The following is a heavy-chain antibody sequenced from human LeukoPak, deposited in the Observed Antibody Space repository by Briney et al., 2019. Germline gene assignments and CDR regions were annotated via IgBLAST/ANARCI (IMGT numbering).Heavy chain of an antibody. D-gene: IGHD1-14*01. Sequence: GGSLRLSCAASGFTFDDYAMHWVRQAPGKGLEWVSGISWNSGSIGYADSVKGRFTISRDNAKNSLYLQMNSLRAEDTALYYCARENWYKFDYWGQGTLVTVSS. CDR1: GFTFDDYA. CDR3: ARENWYKFDY. CDR2: ISWNSGSI. J-gene: IGHJ4*02. V-gene: IGHV3-9*01.